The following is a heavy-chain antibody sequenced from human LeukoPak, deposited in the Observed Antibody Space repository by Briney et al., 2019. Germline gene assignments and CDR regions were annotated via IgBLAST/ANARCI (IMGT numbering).Heavy chain of an antibody. Sequence: GGSLRLSCAASGFTFSSYAMSWVRQAPGKGLEWVSAISGSGGSTYYADSVKGRFTISRDNSKNTLYLQMNSLRAEDAAVYYCAKAPVTSCRGAFCYPFDSWGQGTLVTVSS. CDR2: ISGSGGST. CDR1: GFTFSSYA. J-gene: IGHJ4*02. V-gene: IGHV3-23*01. CDR3: AKAPVTSCRGAFCYPFDS. D-gene: IGHD2-15*01.